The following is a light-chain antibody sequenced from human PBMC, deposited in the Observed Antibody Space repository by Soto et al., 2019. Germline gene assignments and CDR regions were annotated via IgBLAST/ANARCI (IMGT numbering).Light chain of an antibody. CDR1: TSNIGSNI. CDR2: DNN. V-gene: IGLV1-44*01. J-gene: IGLJ3*02. CDR3: AAWDDSLNGLV. Sequence: QTVLTQPPSASGTPGQRITISCPGRTSNIGSNIVAWYQHLPGTAPKLLIYDNNQRPSGVPDRFFGSKSGTSASLAISGLQPDDESHYYCAAWDDSLNGLVFGGGTKLTVL.